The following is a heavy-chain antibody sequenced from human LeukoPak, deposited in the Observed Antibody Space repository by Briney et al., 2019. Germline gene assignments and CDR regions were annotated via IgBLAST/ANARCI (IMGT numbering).Heavy chain of an antibody. J-gene: IGHJ3*01. CDR1: GFTFSSYG. D-gene: IGHD2-21*02. Sequence: GGSLRLSCAASGFTFSSYGMHWVRQAPGKGLEWVAVISYDGSNKYYADSVKGRFTISRDNSKNTLYLQMNSLRAEDTALYYCAKLQGIAPPVTLWGQGTMVIVSS. V-gene: IGHV3-30*18. CDR2: ISYDGSNK. CDR3: AKLQGIAPPVTL.